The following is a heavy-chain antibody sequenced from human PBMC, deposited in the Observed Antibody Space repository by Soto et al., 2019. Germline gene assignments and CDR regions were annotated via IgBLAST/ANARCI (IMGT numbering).Heavy chain of an antibody. Sequence: ASVKVSCKASGYTFTSYAMHRVRQAPGQRLEWMGWINAGNGNTKYSQKFQGRVTITRDTSASTAYMELSSLRSEDTAVYYCARNPSSSWYGIDYWGQGTLVTVSS. CDR1: GYTFTSYA. D-gene: IGHD6-13*01. CDR2: INAGNGNT. V-gene: IGHV1-3*01. CDR3: ARNPSSSWYGIDY. J-gene: IGHJ4*02.